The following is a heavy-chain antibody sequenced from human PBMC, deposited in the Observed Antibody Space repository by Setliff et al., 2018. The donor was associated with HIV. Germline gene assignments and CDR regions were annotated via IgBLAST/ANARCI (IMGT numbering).Heavy chain of an antibody. D-gene: IGHD4-4*01. CDR3: AYTTVAGPPTGHYFGS. J-gene: IGHJ4*02. CDR1: GFSLISYGVG. CDR2: IYWNDDR. V-gene: IGHV2-5*01. Sequence: SGPTLVNPTQTLTLTCSFSGFSLISYGVGVGWIRQPPGKALEWLAVIYWNDDRRYSPSLKTRLTITKDTSKNQVVLTLANLDPVDTATYYCAYTTVAGPPTGHYFGSWGQGTLVTVSS.